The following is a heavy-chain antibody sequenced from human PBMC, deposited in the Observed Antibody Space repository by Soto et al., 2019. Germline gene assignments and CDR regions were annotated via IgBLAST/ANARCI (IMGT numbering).Heavy chain of an antibody. Sequence: EVQLVESGGGLVQPGGSLRLSCAASGFTFSSYWMSWVRQAPGKGLEWVANIKQDGSEKYYGDSVEGLFTISRDNHKNSVSLQRNSLRAEDTAVYYCARDPPYYDILTGENDAFYIWGQGTMVTVSS. J-gene: IGHJ3*02. V-gene: IGHV3-7*05. CDR3: ARDPPYYDILTGENDAFYI. CDR2: IKQDGSEK. CDR1: GFTFSSYW. D-gene: IGHD3-9*01.